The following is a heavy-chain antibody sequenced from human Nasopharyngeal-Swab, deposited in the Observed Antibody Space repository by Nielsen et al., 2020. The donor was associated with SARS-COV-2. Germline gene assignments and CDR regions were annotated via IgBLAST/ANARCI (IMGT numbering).Heavy chain of an antibody. J-gene: IGHJ4*02. CDR1: GFTFDDYA. CDR2: ISWNSGSI. V-gene: IGHV3-9*01. Sequence: GGSLRLSCAASGFTFDDYAMHWVRQAPGKGLEWVSGISWNSGSIGYADSVKGRFTISRDNAKNSLYLQMNSLRAEDTAVYYCARVGGGSYYFDYWGQGTLVTVSS. CDR3: ARVGGGSYYFDY. D-gene: IGHD1-26*01.